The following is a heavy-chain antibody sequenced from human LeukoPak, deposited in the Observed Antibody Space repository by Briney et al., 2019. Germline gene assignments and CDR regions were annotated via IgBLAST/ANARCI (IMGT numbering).Heavy chain of an antibody. CDR2: ISISSSYI. CDR1: GFTFSSYA. J-gene: IGHJ4*02. V-gene: IGHV3-21*01. Sequence: PGGSLRLSCAASGFTFSSYARSWVRQAPGKGLEWVSSISISSSYIYYPDSVKGRFTISRDNAKNSLYLQMNSLRADDTAVYYCARTPTITMVRGVIITNNIPTYYFDYWGQGTLVTVSS. D-gene: IGHD3-10*01. CDR3: ARTPTITMVRGVIITNNIPTYYFDY.